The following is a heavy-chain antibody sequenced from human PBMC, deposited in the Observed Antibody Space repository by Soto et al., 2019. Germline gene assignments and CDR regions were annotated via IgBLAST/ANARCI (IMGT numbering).Heavy chain of an antibody. CDR1: GGSISRYY. V-gene: IGHV4-59*01. CDR2: IYYSGRT. CDR3: ARGYCSSTSCYIWDNWFDP. D-gene: IGHD2-2*02. J-gene: IGHJ5*02. Sequence: SETLSLTCTVSGGSISRYYWSWIRQPQGKGLEWIGYIYYSGRTNYNPSLKSRVTISVDTSKNQFSLKLSSVTAADTAVYYCARGYCSSTSCYIWDNWFDPWGQGTLVTVS.